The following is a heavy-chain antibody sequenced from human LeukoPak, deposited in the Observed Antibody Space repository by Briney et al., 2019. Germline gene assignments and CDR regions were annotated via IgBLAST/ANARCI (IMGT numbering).Heavy chain of an antibody. CDR2: IWYDGSNK. V-gene: IGHV3-33*01. Sequence: PGRSLRLSCAASGFTFSSYGMHWVRQAPGKGLEWVAVIWYDGSNKYYADSVKGRFTISRDNSKNTLYLQMNSLRAEDTAVYYCARDYCSGGSCYSGDYWGQGTLVTVSS. J-gene: IGHJ4*02. D-gene: IGHD2-15*01. CDR3: ARDYCSGGSCYSGDY. CDR1: GFTFSSYG.